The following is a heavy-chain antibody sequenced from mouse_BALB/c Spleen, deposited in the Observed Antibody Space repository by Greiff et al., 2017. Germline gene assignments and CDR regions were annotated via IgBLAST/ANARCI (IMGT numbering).Heavy chain of an antibody. Sequence: DVQLQESGPGLVKPSQSLSLTCSVTGYSITSGYYWNWIRQFPGNKLEWMGYISYDGSNNYNPSLKNRISITRDTSKNQFFLKLNSVTTEDTATYYCASERELTGNPYWGQGTTLTVSS. V-gene: IGHV3-6*02. CDR3: ASERELTGNPY. J-gene: IGHJ2*01. D-gene: IGHD4-1*01. CDR1: GYSITSGYY. CDR2: ISYDGSN.